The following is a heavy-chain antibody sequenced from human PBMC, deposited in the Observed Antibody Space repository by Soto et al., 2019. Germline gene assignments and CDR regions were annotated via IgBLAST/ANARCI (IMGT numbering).Heavy chain of an antibody. D-gene: IGHD3-22*01. J-gene: IGHJ6*02. CDR2: ISSSSSYI. CDR1: GFTFSSYS. CDR3: ARETTYYYDSSGPTYYGMDV. Sequence: EVQLVESGGGLVKPGGSLRLSCAASGFTFSSYSMNWVRQAPGKGLEWVSSISSSSSYIYYADSVKGRFTISRDNAKNSLYLQMNRLRAEDTAVYYCARETTYYYDSSGPTYYGMDVWGQGTTVTVSS. V-gene: IGHV3-21*01.